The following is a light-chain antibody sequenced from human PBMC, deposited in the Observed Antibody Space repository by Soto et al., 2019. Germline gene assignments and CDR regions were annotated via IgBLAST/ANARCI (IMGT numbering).Light chain of an antibody. Sequence: DIQMTQSPSSLSASVGDRVTITCRASQSVGTYVSWYQQKEGKAPKLLINGASTLQSGVASTFSGSGSGTDFTLAISSLQPEDFATYYCQQSASTPQTFGGGTRVEIK. CDR3: QQSASTPQT. V-gene: IGKV1-39*01. J-gene: IGKJ4*01. CDR2: GAS. CDR1: QSVGTY.